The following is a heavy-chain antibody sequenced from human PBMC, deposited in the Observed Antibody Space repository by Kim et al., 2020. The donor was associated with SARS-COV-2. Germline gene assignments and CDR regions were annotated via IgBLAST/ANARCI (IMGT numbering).Heavy chain of an antibody. J-gene: IGHJ4*02. Sequence: TNYAQKLQGRVTMATDTSTSTAYMELRSLRSDDTAVYYCARGMVRGARDYWGQGTLVTVSS. D-gene: IGHD3-10*01. V-gene: IGHV1-18*01. CDR2: T. CDR3: ARGMVRGARDY.